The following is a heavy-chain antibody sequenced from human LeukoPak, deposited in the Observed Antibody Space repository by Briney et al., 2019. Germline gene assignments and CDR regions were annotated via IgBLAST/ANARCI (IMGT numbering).Heavy chain of an antibody. Sequence: SETLSLTCAVYGESFSGYYWSWIRQPPGKGLEWIGEINHSGSTNYNPSLKSRVTISVDTSKNQFSLKLSSVTAADTAVYYCARGRWAPDYWGQGTLVTVSS. J-gene: IGHJ4*02. V-gene: IGHV4-34*01. CDR3: ARGRWAPDY. CDR2: INHSGST. CDR1: GESFSGYY. D-gene: IGHD3-16*01.